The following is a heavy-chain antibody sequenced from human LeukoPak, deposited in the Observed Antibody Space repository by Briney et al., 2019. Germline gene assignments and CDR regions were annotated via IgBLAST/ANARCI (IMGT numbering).Heavy chain of an antibody. CDR3: ARADMVRGVPFDY. CDR2: INPNSGGT. CDR1: GYTFTGYY. V-gene: IGHV1-2*04. D-gene: IGHD3-10*01. J-gene: IGHJ4*02. Sequence: ASVKVSCKASGYTFTGYYMHWVRQAPGQGLAWMGWINPNSGGTNYAQKFQGWVTMTRDTSISTAYMELSRLRSDDTAVYYCARADMVRGVPFDYWGQGTLVTVSS.